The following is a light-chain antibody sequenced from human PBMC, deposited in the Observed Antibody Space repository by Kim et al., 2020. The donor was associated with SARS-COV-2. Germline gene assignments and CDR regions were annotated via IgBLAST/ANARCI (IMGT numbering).Light chain of an antibody. CDR1: QSVSIN. CDR3: QQYNDWPWT. J-gene: IGKJ1*01. Sequence: EIVMTQSPATLSLSPGKRATLSCRASQSVSINLAWYQQKPGQAPRLLIYGASNRATGIPARFSGSGSETDFTLTISSLEPEDFAVYYCQQYNDWPWTFGQGTKVDIK. V-gene: IGKV3-15*01. CDR2: GAS.